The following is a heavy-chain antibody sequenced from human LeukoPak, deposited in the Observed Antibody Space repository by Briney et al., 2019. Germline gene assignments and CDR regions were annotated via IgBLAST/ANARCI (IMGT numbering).Heavy chain of an antibody. CDR2: ISSSSSYI. D-gene: IGHD1-7*01. J-gene: IGHJ4*02. CDR1: GFTFSSYS. V-gene: IGHV3-21*04. CDR3: AKDNWNYVIDY. Sequence: GGSLRLSCAASGFTFSSYSMNWVRQAPGKGLEWVSSISSSSSYIYYADSVKGRFTISRDNSKNTLYLQMNSLRAEDTAVYYCAKDNWNYVIDYWGQGTLVTVSS.